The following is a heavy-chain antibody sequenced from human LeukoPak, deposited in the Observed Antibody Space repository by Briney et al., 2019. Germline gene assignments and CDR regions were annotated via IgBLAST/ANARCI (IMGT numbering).Heavy chain of an antibody. CDR1: GGSISSSSYY. J-gene: IGHJ3*02. CDR3: ARVIAVAGTKWEAFDI. V-gene: IGHV4-39*07. CDR2: IYYSGST. Sequence: SETLSLTCTVSGGSISSSSYYWGWIRQPPGKGLEWIGSIYYSGSTYYNPPLKSRVTISVDTSKNQFSLKLSSVTAADTAVYYCARVIAVAGTKWEAFDIWGQGTMVTVSS. D-gene: IGHD6-19*01.